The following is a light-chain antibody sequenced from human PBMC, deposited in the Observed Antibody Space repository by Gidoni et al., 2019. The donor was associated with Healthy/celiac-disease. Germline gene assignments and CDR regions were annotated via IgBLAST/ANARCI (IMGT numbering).Light chain of an antibody. CDR2: DAS. Sequence: EIVLTQSPATLSLSPGERATLPCRASQSVSSYLAWYQQKPGQAPRLLIYDASNRATGIPARFSGSGSGTDFTLTISSLEREDFAVYYCQQRSDWPLLTFXGXTKVXIK. V-gene: IGKV3-11*01. CDR1: QSVSSY. CDR3: QQRSDWPLLT. J-gene: IGKJ4*01.